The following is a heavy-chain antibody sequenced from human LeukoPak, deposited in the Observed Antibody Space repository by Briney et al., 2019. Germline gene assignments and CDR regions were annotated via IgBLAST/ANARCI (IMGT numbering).Heavy chain of an antibody. CDR2: IIPIFGTA. Sequence: SVKVSCKASGGTFSSYAISWVRQAPGQGLEWMGGIIPIFGTANYAQKFQGRVTITTDESTSTAYMELSSLRSEDTAVYYCAGGGVYAYNWFDPWGQGTLVTASS. D-gene: IGHD2-8*01. J-gene: IGHJ5*02. V-gene: IGHV1-69*05. CDR3: AGGGVYAYNWFDP. CDR1: GGTFSSYA.